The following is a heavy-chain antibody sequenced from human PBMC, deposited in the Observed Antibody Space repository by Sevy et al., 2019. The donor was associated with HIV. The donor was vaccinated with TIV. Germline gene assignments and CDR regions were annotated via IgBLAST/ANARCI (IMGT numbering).Heavy chain of an antibody. Sequence: GGSLRLSCAASGFTFSSYWMSGVRQAPGKGLEWVANIKQDGREKYYVDSVKGRFTISRHNAKNSLYLQMNSLRAEDTAVYYCARERGFGTSCSDYWGQGTLVTVSS. CDR1: GFTFSSYW. CDR3: ARERGFGTSCSDY. D-gene: IGHD2-2*01. J-gene: IGHJ4*02. V-gene: IGHV3-7*01. CDR2: IKQDGREK.